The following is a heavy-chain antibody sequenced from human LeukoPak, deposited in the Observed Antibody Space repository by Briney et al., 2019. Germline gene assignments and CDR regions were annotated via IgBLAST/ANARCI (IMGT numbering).Heavy chain of an antibody. V-gene: IGHV4-39*07. J-gene: IGHJ4*02. CDR2: INHSGST. D-gene: IGHD2-2*01. Sequence: SETLSLTCTVSGDSIRSNSYYWGWIRQPPGKGLEWIGEINHSGSTNYNPSLKSRVTISVDTSKNQFSLKLSSVTAADTAVYYCARWDIVVVPAAIDYWGQGTLVTVSS. CDR1: GDSIRSNSYY. CDR3: ARWDIVVVPAAIDY.